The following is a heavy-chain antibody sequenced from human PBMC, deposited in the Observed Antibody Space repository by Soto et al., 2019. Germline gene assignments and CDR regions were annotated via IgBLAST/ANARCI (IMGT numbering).Heavy chain of an antibody. CDR3: ARTKYNSGWLED. CDR1: NYSIKSDNW. J-gene: IGHJ4*02. V-gene: IGHV4-28*01. D-gene: IGHD6-19*01. Sequence: QAQLQESGPRLVKPSDTLSLTCSVSNYSIKSDNWWGWIRQPPGKGLEWIGYMYHIGTTYYNPSLKSRLSLSVDTTKNQFSLKLKSVTVVDTATYYCARTKYNSGWLEDWGQGTLVTVSS. CDR2: MYHIGTT.